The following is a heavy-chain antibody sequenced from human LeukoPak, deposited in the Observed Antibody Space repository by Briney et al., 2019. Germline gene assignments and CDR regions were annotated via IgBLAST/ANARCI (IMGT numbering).Heavy chain of an antibody. CDR1: GYTFTGYY. J-gene: IGHJ6*03. V-gene: IGHV1-2*02. CDR2: INPNSGGT. D-gene: IGHD2-2*01. CDR3: AREVINHCSSTSCYDPHYMDV. Sequence: ASVKVSCKASGYTFTGYYMHWVRQAPGQGLEWMGWINPNSGGTNYAQKFQGRITMTRDTSISTAYMELSRLRSDDTAVYYCAREVINHCSSTSCYDPHYMDVWGKGTTVTVSS.